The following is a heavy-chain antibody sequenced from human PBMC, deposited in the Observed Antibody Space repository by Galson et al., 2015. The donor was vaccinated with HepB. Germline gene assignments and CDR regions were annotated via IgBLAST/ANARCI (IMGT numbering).Heavy chain of an antibody. CDR2: INAGDGNT. Sequence: SVKVSCKASGYTFTSYGLHWVRQAPGQRLEWMGWINAGDGNTKYSQSFQGRVTITADESTGTAYMELSSLRYEDTAVYYCASYCSNISCYMGTYYYYGMDVWGQGTTVTVSS. CDR1: GYTFTSYG. D-gene: IGHD2-2*01. CDR3: ASYCSNISCYMGTYYYYGMDV. J-gene: IGHJ6*02. V-gene: IGHV1-3*01.